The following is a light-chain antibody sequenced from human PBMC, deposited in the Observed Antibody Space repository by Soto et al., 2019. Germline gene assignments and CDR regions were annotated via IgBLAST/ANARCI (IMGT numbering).Light chain of an antibody. Sequence: EIVMTQSPATLSVSPGERATLSCRASQSVSGNLAWYQQKPGQAPRLLIYGASTRATGIPDRFSGSGSGTDFTLTISRLEPEDFAVYYCQQYGSSPAVTFGGGTKVDIK. CDR2: GAS. CDR1: QSVSGN. V-gene: IGKV3-20*01. CDR3: QQYGSSPAVT. J-gene: IGKJ4*01.